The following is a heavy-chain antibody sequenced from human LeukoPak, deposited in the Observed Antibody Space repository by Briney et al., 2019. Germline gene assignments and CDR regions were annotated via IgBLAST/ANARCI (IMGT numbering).Heavy chain of an antibody. CDR1: GFTFSSYW. J-gene: IGHJ4*02. CDR3: ARVNVCPRCHFDY. V-gene: IGHV3-74*01. D-gene: IGHD3-16*01. Sequence: GGSLRLSCAASGFTFSSYWMHWVRQAPGKGLGWVSRISPDVSITIYADSVKGRFTISRDNAKNTLYLQMNTLRAEDTAVYYCARVNVCPRCHFDYWGQGTLVTVSS. CDR2: ISPDVSIT.